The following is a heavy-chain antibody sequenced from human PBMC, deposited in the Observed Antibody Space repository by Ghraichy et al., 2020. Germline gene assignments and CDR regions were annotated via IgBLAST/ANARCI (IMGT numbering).Heavy chain of an antibody. J-gene: IGHJ3*02. Sequence: TLSLTCTVSGGSISSYYWSWIRQPPGKGLEWIGYIYYSGSTNYNPSLKSRVTISVDTSKNQFSLKLSSVTAADTAVYYCARVLRSTVNAFDIWGQGTMVTVSS. CDR1: GGSISSYY. CDR3: ARVLRSTVNAFDI. CDR2: IYYSGST. V-gene: IGHV4-59*01. D-gene: IGHD4-17*01.